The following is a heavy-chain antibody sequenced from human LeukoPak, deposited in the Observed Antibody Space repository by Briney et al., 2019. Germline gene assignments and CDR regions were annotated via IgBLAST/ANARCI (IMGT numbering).Heavy chain of an antibody. CDR2: IYSGGTI. V-gene: IGHV3-53*01. CDR3: ATHPTSSVT. D-gene: IGHD6-19*01. Sequence: PGGSLRLSCAASGFTVISNYMSWVRQAPGKGLEWVSVIYSGGTIYYADSVKCRFTISRDNSKTTLYLQMNSLRAEDTAVYYCATHPTSSVTWGQGILVTVYS. J-gene: IGHJ1*01. CDR1: GFTVISNY.